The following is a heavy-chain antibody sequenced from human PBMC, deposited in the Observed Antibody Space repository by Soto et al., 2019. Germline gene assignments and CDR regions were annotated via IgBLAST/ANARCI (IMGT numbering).Heavy chain of an antibody. CDR2: IYYSGST. Sequence: PSETLSLTCTVSGGSISSGGYYWSWIRQHPGKGLEWIGYIYYSGSTYYNPSLKSRVTISVDTSKNQFSLKLSSVTAADTAVYYCARSVAGTFVVVDPWGQGTLVTVSS. J-gene: IGHJ5*02. D-gene: IGHD6-19*01. CDR3: ARSVAGTFVVVDP. CDR1: GGSISSGGYY. V-gene: IGHV4-31*03.